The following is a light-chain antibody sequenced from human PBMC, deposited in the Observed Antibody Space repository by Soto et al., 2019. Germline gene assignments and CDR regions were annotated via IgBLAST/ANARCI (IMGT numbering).Light chain of an antibody. CDR1: QAVISGY. J-gene: IGKJ2*01. V-gene: IGKV3-20*01. CDR3: QQYGVPPFN. CDR2: GVS. Sequence: EIVLTQPPGALSLSPGEGATLSCRASQAVISGYLAWYQQKPGQAPRLLMYGVSSRPTGSSDRFSGSGSGTEFTLTITRLEPEDVALYYCQQYGVPPFNFGQGTKLQIK.